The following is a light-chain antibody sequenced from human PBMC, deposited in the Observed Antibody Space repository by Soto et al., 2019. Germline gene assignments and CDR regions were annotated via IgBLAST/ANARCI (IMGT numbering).Light chain of an antibody. CDR2: ANS. J-gene: IGLJ2*01. V-gene: IGLV1-40*01. Sequence: QAVVTQPPSVSGAPGQRVTISCTGSSSNIGAQYNVHWYQQLPGTAPKLLIYANSNRPSGVPDRFSGSKSGTSASLAITGLQAEDEADYHCQSYDSSLSAWVFGGGTKLTVL. CDR3: QSYDSSLSAWV. CDR1: SSNIGAQYN.